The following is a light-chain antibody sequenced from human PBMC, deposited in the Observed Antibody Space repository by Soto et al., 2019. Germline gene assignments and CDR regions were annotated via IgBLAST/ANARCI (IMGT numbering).Light chain of an antibody. CDR2: EGS. Sequence: QSALTQPASVSGSPGQSITISCTGTSRDVGSYNLVSWYQQHPGKAPKLMIYEGSKRPSWISNRFSGSKSGNTASLTISGLQAEDEADYYCCSYAGAHSNTVVFGGGTKLTVL. CDR1: SRDVGSYNL. CDR3: CSYAGAHSNTVV. V-gene: IGLV2-23*01. J-gene: IGLJ2*01.